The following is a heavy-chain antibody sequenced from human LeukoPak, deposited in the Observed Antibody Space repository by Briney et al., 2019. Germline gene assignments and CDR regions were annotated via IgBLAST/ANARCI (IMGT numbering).Heavy chain of an antibody. J-gene: IGHJ4*02. V-gene: IGHV4-39*07. Sequence: SETLSLTCTLSGGSISSSSYYWGWTRQPPGTGLEWIGNINYSGSTYYNPSLKSRVTIAVVTFKNQISLKLSSVTAAETTVYYCGVGYYYGSVSYPPEYWGQGTLVTVSS. D-gene: IGHD3-10*01. CDR3: GVGYYYGSVSYPPEY. CDR2: INYSGST. CDR1: GGSISSSSYY.